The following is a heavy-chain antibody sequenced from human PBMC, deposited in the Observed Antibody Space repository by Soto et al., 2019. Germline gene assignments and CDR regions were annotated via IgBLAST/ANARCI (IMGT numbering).Heavy chain of an antibody. J-gene: IGHJ6*02. CDR3: ARRGGGLSNGMDV. CDR1: GYSFTSYW. D-gene: IGHD3-16*01. Sequence: LGESLKISCKGSGYSFTSYWIGWVRQMPGKGLEWMGRIDPSDSYTNYSPSFQGHVTISADKSISTAYLQWSSLKASDTAMYYCARRGGGLSNGMDVWGQGTTVTVSS. CDR2: IDPSDSYT. V-gene: IGHV5-10-1*01.